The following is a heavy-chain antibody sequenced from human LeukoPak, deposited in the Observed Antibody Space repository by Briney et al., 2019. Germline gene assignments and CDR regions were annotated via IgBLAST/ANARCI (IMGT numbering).Heavy chain of an antibody. CDR2: IYFSGST. V-gene: IGHV4-59*11. CDR3: ARGAAPHYSDY. Sequence: SETLSLTCTVSGGSIRSHCWSWVRQPPGKGLEWIGYIYFSGSTNYNPSLKSRVTISMGTSENQFSLKLSSVTAADTAVYYCARGAAPHYSDYWGQGPWSPSPQ. J-gene: IGHJ4*02. D-gene: IGHD6-6*01. CDR1: GGSIRSHC.